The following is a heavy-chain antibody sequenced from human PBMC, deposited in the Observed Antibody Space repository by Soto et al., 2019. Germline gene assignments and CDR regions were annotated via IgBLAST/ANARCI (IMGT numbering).Heavy chain of an antibody. CDR2: ISYSGST. V-gene: IGHV4-59*01. D-gene: IGHD5-12*01. J-gene: IGHJ3*02. Sequence: PSETLSLTCTVSGGSISSYDWSWIRQPPGKGLEWIGYISYSGSTDYNPSLKSRVTILVDTTKNQFSLKLSSVTAADTAVYYCARVGGYPLGAFDIWGQGTMVTVS. CDR3: ARVGGYPLGAFDI. CDR1: GGSISSYD.